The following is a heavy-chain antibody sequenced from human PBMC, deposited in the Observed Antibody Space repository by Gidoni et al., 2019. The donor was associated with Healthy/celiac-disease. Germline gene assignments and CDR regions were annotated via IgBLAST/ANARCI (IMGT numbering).Heavy chain of an antibody. V-gene: IGHV4-30-2*01. Sequence: QLQLQESGSGLVKPSQTLSLTCAVSGGSISSGGYSWSWIRQPPGKGLEWIGYIYHSGSTYYNPSLKSRVTISVDRSKNQFSLKLSSVTAADTAVYYCASSYYYDSSGYYYMDVWGKGTTVTVSS. J-gene: IGHJ6*03. D-gene: IGHD3-22*01. CDR3: ASSYYYDSSGYYYMDV. CDR2: IYHSGST. CDR1: GGSISSGGYS.